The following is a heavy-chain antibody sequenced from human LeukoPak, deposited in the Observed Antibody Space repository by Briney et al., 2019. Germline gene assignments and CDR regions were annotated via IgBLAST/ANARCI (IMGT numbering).Heavy chain of an antibody. D-gene: IGHD3-10*01. J-gene: IGHJ6*03. V-gene: IGHV4-38-2*02. CDR3: ARGFGDYYGSGWGDRGYYYMDV. CDR1: GYSISSGYY. CDR2: IYHSGST. Sequence: SETLSLTCTVSGYSISSGYYWGWIRQPPGKGLEWIGSIYHSGSTYYNPSLKSRVTISVDTSKNQFSLKLSSVTAADTAVYYCARGFGDYYGSGWGDRGYYYMDVWGKGTTVTVSS.